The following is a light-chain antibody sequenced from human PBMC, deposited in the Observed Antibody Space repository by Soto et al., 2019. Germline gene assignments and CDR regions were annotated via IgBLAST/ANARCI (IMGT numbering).Light chain of an antibody. CDR2: EVS. Sequence: QSALTQPASVSGSPGQSITISCTGSSSDVGGSKYVSWYQQHPGKAPRLMIYEVSYRPSGVSNRFSGSKSGNTASLTGSGIPAEDEADYYCSAKTSSGTLYDFGTGTKLAVL. J-gene: IGLJ1*01. CDR3: SAKTSSGTLYD. V-gene: IGLV2-14*01. CDR1: SSDVGGSKY.